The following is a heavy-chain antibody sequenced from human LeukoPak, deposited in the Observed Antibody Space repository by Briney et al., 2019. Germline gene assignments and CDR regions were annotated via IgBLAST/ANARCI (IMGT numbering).Heavy chain of an antibody. J-gene: IGHJ6*03. Sequence: SETLSLTCTVSGGSISSSSYYWGWIRQPPGKGLEWIGSIYYSGSTYYNPSLKSRVTISVDTSKNQFSLKLSSVTAADTAVYYCVRGGSSSWPYYYCMDVWGKGTTVTVSS. CDR2: IYYSGST. V-gene: IGHV4-39*07. CDR3: VRGGSSSWPYYYCMDV. D-gene: IGHD6-13*01. CDR1: GGSISSSSYY.